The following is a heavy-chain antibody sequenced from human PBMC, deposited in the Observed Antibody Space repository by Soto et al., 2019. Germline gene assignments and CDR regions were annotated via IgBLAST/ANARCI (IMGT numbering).Heavy chain of an antibody. J-gene: IGHJ1*01. CDR3: ARPTAGTGWAEYFQH. CDR1: GLTVSNNY. D-gene: IGHD2-8*02. V-gene: IGHV3-53*01. Sequence: VPQGESGGGWIQPEGYLRLSCADSGLTVSNNYMSWLRQAPGKGLEWVSVLYSGGNTYYADSVKCRFAISRDNSKNTRYPQTKRLRAEDTAVYYCARPTAGTGWAEYFQHWGQGTLVNVSS. CDR2: LYSGGNT.